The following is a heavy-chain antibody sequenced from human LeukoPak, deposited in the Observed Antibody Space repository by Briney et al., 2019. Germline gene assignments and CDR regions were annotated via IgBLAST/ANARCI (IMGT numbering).Heavy chain of an antibody. CDR1: GFTFSNYW. CDR2: IRQDGSEI. Sequence: GGSLRLSCAASGFTFSNYWMSWVRQAPGKGLEWVANIRQDGSEIYYVDSVKGRFTISRDNAKNTLYLQMNSLRDEDTAVYYCARDWFHAIDYWGQGTLVTVSS. D-gene: IGHD2/OR15-2a*01. CDR3: ARDWFHAIDY. V-gene: IGHV3-7*01. J-gene: IGHJ4*02.